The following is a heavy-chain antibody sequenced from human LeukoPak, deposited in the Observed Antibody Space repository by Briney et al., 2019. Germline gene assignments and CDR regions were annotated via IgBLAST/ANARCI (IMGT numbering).Heavy chain of an antibody. J-gene: IGHJ3*02. CDR2: INHSGST. CDR1: GGSFSGYY. CDR3: ASTKLGNWNVGDAFDI. Sequence: PSETLSLTCAVYGGSFSGYYWSWIRQPPGKGLEWIGEINHSGSTNYNPSLKSRVTISVDTSKNQFSLKLSSVTAADTAVYYCASTKLGNWNVGDAFDIWGQGTMVTVSS. D-gene: IGHD1-1*01. V-gene: IGHV4-34*01.